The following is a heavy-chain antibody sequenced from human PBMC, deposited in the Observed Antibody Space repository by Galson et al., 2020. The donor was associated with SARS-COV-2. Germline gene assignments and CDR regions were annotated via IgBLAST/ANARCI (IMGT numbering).Heavy chain of an antibody. J-gene: IGHJ4*02. CDR2: IKGDGSET. V-gene: IGHV3-7*01. D-gene: IGHD6-19*01. Sequence: GGSLRLSCEVSGFTFNDFWMSWFRQAPGKGLEWVANIKGDGSETNYPDFVKGRFSISRDNAANSLYLQMNSLRVEDSAVYYCSREGWQGGYWGQGIRVTVSS. CDR1: GFTFNDFW. CDR3: SREGWQGGY.